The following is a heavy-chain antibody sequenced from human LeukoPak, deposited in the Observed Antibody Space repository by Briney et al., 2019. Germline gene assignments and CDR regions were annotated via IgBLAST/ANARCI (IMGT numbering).Heavy chain of an antibody. CDR2: VDPEDGET. V-gene: IGHV1-69-2*01. J-gene: IGHJ6*03. CDR1: GYTFSDYY. CDR3: ATDAPSRPDIVVVPALDARYYYYMDV. D-gene: IGHD2-2*01. Sequence: ASVKVSCKASGYTFSDYYMHWVQQAPGKGLEWTGRVDPEDGETIYAEKFQGRVTITADTSTDTAYMELSSLRSEDTAVYYCATDAPSRPDIVVVPALDARYYYYMDVWGKGTTVTVSS.